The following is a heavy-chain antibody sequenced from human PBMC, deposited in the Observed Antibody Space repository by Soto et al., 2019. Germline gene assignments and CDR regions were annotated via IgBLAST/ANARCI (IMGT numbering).Heavy chain of an antibody. V-gene: IGHV1-69*12. CDR1: GGTFSSYA. CDR2: IIPIFGTA. J-gene: IGHJ4*02. Sequence: QVQLVQSGAEVKKPGSSVKVSCKASGGTFSSYAISWVRQAPGQGLEWMGGIIPIFGTANYAQKFQGRVTITADESTRTAYMELSSLRSEDTAVYYCARGVPDTYYYDSSGYYGLAYWGQGTLVTVSS. CDR3: ARGVPDTYYYDSSGYYGLAY. D-gene: IGHD3-22*01.